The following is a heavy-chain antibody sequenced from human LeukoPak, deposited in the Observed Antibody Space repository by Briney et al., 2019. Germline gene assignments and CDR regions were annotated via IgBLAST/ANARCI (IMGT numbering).Heavy chain of an antibody. CDR1: DSSISSSYFY. Sequence: PSETLSLTCTVSDSSISSSYFYWSWMRPPQGKGLEGIGDVFDSGCTLYSPSLKSRVTICVDTSRKQFSLRLSAATAADTAVYYCARQRGGSWVNDYWGQGTLVTVSS. J-gene: IGHJ4*02. V-gene: IGHV4-39*01. D-gene: IGHD1-26*01. CDR3: ARQRGGSWVNDY. CDR2: VFDSGCT.